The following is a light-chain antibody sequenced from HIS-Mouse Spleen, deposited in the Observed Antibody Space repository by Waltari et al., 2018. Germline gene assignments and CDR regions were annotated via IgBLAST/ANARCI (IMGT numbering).Light chain of an antibody. J-gene: IGKJ5*01. CDR2: LGS. V-gene: IGKV2-28*01. Sequence: EIVMTQSPLSLPVTPGEPASISRRSSQSLLHSNGYNYLDWYLQKPGQSPQLLIYLGSNRASGVPDRFSGSGSGTDFTLKISRVEAEDVGVYYCMQALQTPITFGQGTRLEIK. CDR1: QSLLHSNGYNY. CDR3: MQALQTPIT.